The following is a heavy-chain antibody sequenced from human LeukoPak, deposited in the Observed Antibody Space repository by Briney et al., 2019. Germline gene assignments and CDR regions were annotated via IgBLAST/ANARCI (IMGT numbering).Heavy chain of an antibody. CDR2: ITSAGEST. CDR1: EFTFSIYA. V-gene: IGHV3-23*01. D-gene: IGHD3-22*01. Sequence: GGSLRLSCAASEFTFSIYAMSWVRQAPGKGLEWVSSITSAGESTYYAGSVKGRFTISRDNSRNTLYLQMNSLRVEDTAIYYCARDRPNYYGTNGHYYRRDGDYWGQRTLVTVSS. J-gene: IGHJ4*02. CDR3: ARDRPNYYGTNGHYYRRDGDY.